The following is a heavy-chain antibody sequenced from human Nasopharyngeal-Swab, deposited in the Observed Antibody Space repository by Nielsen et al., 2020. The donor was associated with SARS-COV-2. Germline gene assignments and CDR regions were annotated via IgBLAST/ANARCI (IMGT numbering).Heavy chain of an antibody. J-gene: IGHJ6*03. V-gene: IGHV3-11*04. Sequence: GESLKISCAASGFTFTDYYMTWVCQAPGKGLEWVSYITNGGIMTYYADSVKGRFTMSRDNAKTSLYLQMNSLRAEDTAMYYCARGQKGSGSYWSRSYFYMDAWGKGTTVTVSS. CDR2: ITNGGIMT. D-gene: IGHD3-10*01. CDR1: GFTFTDYY. CDR3: ARGQKGSGSYWSRSYFYMDA.